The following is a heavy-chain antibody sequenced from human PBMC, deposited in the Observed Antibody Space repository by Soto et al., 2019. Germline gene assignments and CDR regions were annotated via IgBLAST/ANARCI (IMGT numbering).Heavy chain of an antibody. J-gene: IGHJ4*02. CDR2: IWYDGSNK. CDR1: GFTFSSYG. V-gene: IGHV3-33*01. D-gene: IGHD6-13*01. CDR3: ARFGSSWANDY. Sequence: QVQLVESGGGVVQPGRSLRLSCAASGFTFSSYGMHWVRQAPGKGLEWVAVIWYDGSNKYYADSVKGRFTISRDNSKNTLYLQMNSLRAEDTAVYYCARFGSSWANDYWGQGTLVTVSS.